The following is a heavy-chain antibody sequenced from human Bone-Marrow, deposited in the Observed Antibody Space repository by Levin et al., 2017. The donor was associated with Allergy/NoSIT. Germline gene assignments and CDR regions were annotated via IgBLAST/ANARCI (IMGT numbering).Heavy chain of an antibody. CDR3: AREGYYDSSAPFDY. J-gene: IGHJ4*02. D-gene: IGHD3-22*01. V-gene: IGHV1-69*01. CDR2: IIPIFGTA. CDR1: GGTFSSYA. Sequence: KISCKASGGTFSSYAISWVRQAPGQGLEWMGGIIPIFGTANYAQKFQGRVTITADESTSTAYMELSSLRSEDTAVYYCAREGYYDSSAPFDYWGQGTLVTVSS.